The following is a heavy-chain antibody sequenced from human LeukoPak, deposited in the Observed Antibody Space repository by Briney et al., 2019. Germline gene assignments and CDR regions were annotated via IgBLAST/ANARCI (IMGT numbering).Heavy chain of an antibody. CDR3: AKTGGPWD. D-gene: IGHD7-27*01. J-gene: IGHJ4*02. CDR1: GLTVGSSF. V-gene: IGHV3-53*01. Sequence: GGSLRLSCAASGLTVGSSFMTWVRQPPGKGLEWVSVIFSDGTTYYTDSVKGRFTISRDNSKNTLYLQLNSLRAEDTAVYYCAKTGGPWDWGQGTLVTVPS. CDR2: IFSDGTT.